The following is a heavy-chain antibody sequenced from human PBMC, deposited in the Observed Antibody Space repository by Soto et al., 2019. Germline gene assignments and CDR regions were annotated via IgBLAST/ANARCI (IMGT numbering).Heavy chain of an antibody. CDR1: GGSFSGYY. Sequence: QVQLQQWGAGLLKPSETLSLTCAVYGGSFSGYYWSWIRQPPGKGLEWIGEINHSGSTNYNPSLKSRVTISVDTSKNQFSLKLSSVTAADTAVYYCARVGGRYYDIKNWFDPWGQGTLVTVSS. J-gene: IGHJ5*02. D-gene: IGHD3-9*01. V-gene: IGHV4-34*01. CDR3: ARVGGRYYDIKNWFDP. CDR2: INHSGST.